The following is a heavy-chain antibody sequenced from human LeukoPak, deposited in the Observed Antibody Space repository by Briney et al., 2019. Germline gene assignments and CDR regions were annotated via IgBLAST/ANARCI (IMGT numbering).Heavy chain of an antibody. CDR1: GFTFSSYA. CDR3: ATDGSYYDSSGYHDY. V-gene: IGHV3-30*04. J-gene: IGHJ4*02. Sequence: GGSLRLSCAASGFTFSSYAMHWVRQAPGKGLEWVAVISYDGSNKYYADSVKDRFTISRDNSKNTLYLQMNSLRAEDTAVYYCATDGSYYDSSGYHDYWGQGTLVTVSS. D-gene: IGHD3-22*01. CDR2: ISYDGSNK.